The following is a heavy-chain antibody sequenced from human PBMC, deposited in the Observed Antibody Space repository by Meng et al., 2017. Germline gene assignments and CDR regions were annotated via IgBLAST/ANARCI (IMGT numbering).Heavy chain of an antibody. D-gene: IGHD3-10*01. Sequence: GSLRLSCAVYGGSFSGYYWSWIRQPPGKGLEWIGEINHSGSTNYNPSLKSRVTISVDRSKNQFSLKLSSVTAADTAVYYCARGSITMVRGVIIIPFDYWGQGTLVTVSS. CDR1: GGSFSGYY. CDR3: ARGSITMVRGVIIIPFDY. V-gene: IGHV4-34*01. J-gene: IGHJ4*02. CDR2: INHSGST.